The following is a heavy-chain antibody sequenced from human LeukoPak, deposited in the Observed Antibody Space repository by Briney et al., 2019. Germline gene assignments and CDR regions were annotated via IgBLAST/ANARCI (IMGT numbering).Heavy chain of an antibody. CDR3: ARGGLQFWNQHFDY. V-gene: IGHV4-59*08. Sequence: SETLSLTCTVSGASISSYYWSWIRQPPGKGLEWIGYSYYSGSTNYNPSLKSRVTISVDTSKNQFSLKLRSVTAADTAVYYCARGGLQFWNQHFDYWGQGTLVTASS. CDR2: SYYSGST. J-gene: IGHJ4*02. CDR1: GASISSYY. D-gene: IGHD3-3*01.